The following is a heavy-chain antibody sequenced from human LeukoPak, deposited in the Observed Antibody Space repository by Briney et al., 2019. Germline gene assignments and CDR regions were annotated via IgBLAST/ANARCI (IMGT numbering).Heavy chain of an antibody. D-gene: IGHD3-22*01. V-gene: IGHV1-46*01. Sequence: ASVKVSCQASGYTFTRYYMHWVRQAPGQGLEWMGIINPSGGSTSYAQKFQGRVTMTRDTSTSTVYMELSSLRSEDTAVYYCAKEYYYDSSGHGSVDYWGQGTLVTVSS. CDR3: AKEYYYDSSGHGSVDY. CDR1: GYTFTRYY. J-gene: IGHJ4*02. CDR2: INPSGGST.